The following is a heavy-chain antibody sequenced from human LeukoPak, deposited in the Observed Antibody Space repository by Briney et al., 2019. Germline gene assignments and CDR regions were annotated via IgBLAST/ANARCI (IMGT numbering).Heavy chain of an antibody. V-gene: IGHV4-59*02. J-gene: IGHJ4*02. CDR1: GGSVSNYY. Sequence: NPSETLSLTCTVSGGSVSNYYWSWIRQSPGKGLEWIGYIYYTETSYNPSLKSRVTISADTSKNQFSLKLSSVTAADTAVYYCARAMVRPRYFDYWGQGTLVTVSS. CDR2: IYYTET. CDR3: ARAMVRPRYFDY. D-gene: IGHD5-18*01.